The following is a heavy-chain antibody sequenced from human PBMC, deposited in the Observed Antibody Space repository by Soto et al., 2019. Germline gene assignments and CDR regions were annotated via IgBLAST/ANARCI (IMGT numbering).Heavy chain of an antibody. CDR2: IKSKTDGGTT. CDR3: TTRIERFLEWLLDY. Sequence: GGSLRLSCAASGFTFSNAWMSWVRQAPGKGLEWVGRIKSKTDGGTTDYAAPVKGRFTISRDDSKNTLYLQMNSLKTEDTAVYYCTTRIERFLEWLLDYWGQGTLVTVSS. D-gene: IGHD3-3*01. V-gene: IGHV3-15*01. CDR1: GFTFSNAW. J-gene: IGHJ4*02.